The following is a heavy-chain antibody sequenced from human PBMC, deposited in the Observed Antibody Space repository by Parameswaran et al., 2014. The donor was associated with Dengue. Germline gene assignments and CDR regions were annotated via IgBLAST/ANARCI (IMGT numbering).Heavy chain of an antibody. CDR2: IIPVFGVA. J-gene: IGHJ4*02. CDR3: ARKYCNPNTCPGSLDS. Sequence: SWVRQAPGQGLEWMGAIIPVFGVADYAQKFQGRVTITADESTTTAYMELSSLRFEDTAVYYCARKYCNPNTCPGSLDSWGQGTLVTVSS. V-gene: IGHV1-69*01. D-gene: IGHD2/OR15-2a*01.